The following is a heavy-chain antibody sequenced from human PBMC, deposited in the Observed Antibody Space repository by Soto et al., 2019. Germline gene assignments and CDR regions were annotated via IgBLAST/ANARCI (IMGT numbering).Heavy chain of an antibody. CDR1: GFTFSSYS. CDR2: ISSSSSYI. CDR3: AKGGGSSSYYFDY. V-gene: IGHV3-21*01. Sequence: PGGSLRLSCAASGFTFSSYSMNWVRQAPGKGLEWVSSISSSSSYIYYADSVKGRFTISRDNAKNSLYLQMNSLRAEDTAVYYWAKGGGSSSYYFDYWGQGTLVTVSS. J-gene: IGHJ4*02. D-gene: IGHD6-13*01.